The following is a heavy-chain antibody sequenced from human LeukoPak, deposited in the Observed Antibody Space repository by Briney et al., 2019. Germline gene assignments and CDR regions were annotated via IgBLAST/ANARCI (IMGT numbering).Heavy chain of an antibody. CDR1: GYSISSGYY. Sequence: SETLSLTCSVSGYSISSGYYWGWIRQPPGKGLEWIGSIHHSGSTYYNPFLKSRVTISVDTSKNQFSLRLSSVTAADTAVYYCARLEGGCDYWGQGTLVTVSS. D-gene: IGHD1-1*01. V-gene: IGHV4-38-2*02. CDR3: ARLEGGCDY. CDR2: IHHSGST. J-gene: IGHJ4*02.